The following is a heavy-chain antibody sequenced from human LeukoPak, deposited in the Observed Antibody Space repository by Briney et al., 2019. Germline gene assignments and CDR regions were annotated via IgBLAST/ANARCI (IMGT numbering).Heavy chain of an antibody. Sequence: GGSLRLSCAASGFTFSNYARSCVRQSPGKGLQWVSAISASTSTTYYADSVRGRFTISRDISKNTLYLQMNSLRVEDTAVYYCAKSKEDCCGSFDPWGQGTLVTVSS. J-gene: IGHJ5*02. V-gene: IGHV3-23*01. D-gene: IGHD2-15*01. CDR3: AKSKEDCCGSFDP. CDR2: ISASTSTT. CDR1: GFTFSNYA.